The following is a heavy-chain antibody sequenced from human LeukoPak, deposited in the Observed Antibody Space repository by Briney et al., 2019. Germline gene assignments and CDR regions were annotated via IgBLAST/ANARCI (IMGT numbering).Heavy chain of an antibody. D-gene: IGHD3-22*01. J-gene: IGHJ4*02. CDR3: ARTAQYSSGYPYYFDY. Sequence: SVKVSCKASGGTFNSYAISWGRQAPGQGLEWMGRIIPIFGTANYAQKFQGRVTITTDESTSTAYMELSSLRSEDTAVYYCARTAQYSSGYPYYFDYWGQGTLVTVSS. V-gene: IGHV1-69*05. CDR2: IIPIFGTA. CDR1: GGTFNSYA.